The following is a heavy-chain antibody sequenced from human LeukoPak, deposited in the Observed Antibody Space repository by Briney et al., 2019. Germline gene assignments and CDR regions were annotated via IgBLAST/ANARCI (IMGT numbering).Heavy chain of an antibody. J-gene: IGHJ5*02. CDR1: GYTFTSYG. CDR2: ISAYNGNI. D-gene: IGHD2-2*01. CDR3: ARDEGYCSSTSCYSPYNWFDP. V-gene: IGHV1-18*01. Sequence: GASVKVSCKASGYTFTSYGISWVRQAPGQGLEWMGWISAYNGNINYAQKLQGRVTMTTDTSTSTAYMELRSLRSDDTAVYYCARDEGYCSSTSCYSPYNWFDPWGQGTLVTVSS.